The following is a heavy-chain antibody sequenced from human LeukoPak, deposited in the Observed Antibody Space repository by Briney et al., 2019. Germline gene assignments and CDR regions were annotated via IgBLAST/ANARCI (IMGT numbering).Heavy chain of an antibody. D-gene: IGHD6-13*01. CDR2: IKQDGSEK. V-gene: IGHV3-7*01. CDR3: AREGYSSSWYSGVYYYGMDV. CDR1: GFTFSSYR. Sequence: GGSLRLSCAASGFTFSSYRMSWVRQAPGKGLEWVANIKQDGSEKYYVDSVKGRFTISRDNAKNSLYLQMNSLRAEDTAVYYCAREGYSSSWYSGVYYYGMDVWGQGTTVTVSS. J-gene: IGHJ6*02.